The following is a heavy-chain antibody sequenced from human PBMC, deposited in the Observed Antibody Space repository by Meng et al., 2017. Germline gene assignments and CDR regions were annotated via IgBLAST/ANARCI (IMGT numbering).Heavy chain of an antibody. D-gene: IGHD3-10*01. CDR3: ARSLGYYGSGSWYFDL. CDR2: IYYSGST. Sequence: GSLRLSCTVSGGSISSYYWSWIRQPPGKGLEWIGYIYYSGSTNYNPSLKRRVTISVDTSKNQFSLKLSSVTAADTAVYYCARSLGYYGSGSWYFDLWGRGTLVTVSS. J-gene: IGHJ2*01. V-gene: IGHV4-59*01. CDR1: GGSISSYY.